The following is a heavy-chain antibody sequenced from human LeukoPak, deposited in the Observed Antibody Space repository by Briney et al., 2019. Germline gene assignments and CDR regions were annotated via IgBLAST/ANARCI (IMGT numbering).Heavy chain of an antibody. D-gene: IGHD3-22*01. Sequence: AGGSLRLSCAASGFTFSSYAMHWVRRAPGKGLEWVAVISYDGSNKYYADSVKGRFTISRDNSKNTLYLQMNSLRAEDTAVYYCARGYYYDSSGNYWGQGTLVTVSS. CDR3: ARGYYYDSSGNY. J-gene: IGHJ4*02. CDR2: ISYDGSNK. V-gene: IGHV3-30-3*01. CDR1: GFTFSSYA.